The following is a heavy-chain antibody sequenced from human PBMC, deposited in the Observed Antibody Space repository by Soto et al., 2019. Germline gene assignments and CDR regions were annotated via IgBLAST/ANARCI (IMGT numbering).Heavy chain of an antibody. V-gene: IGHV3-23*01. Sequence: GGSLRLSCAASGFTFNTYGMTWVRQAPGKGLEWVSTVSGSGGGTYYADSVKGRFTISRVNSKNTMYLQMSNLRAEDTAVYFCARIGPYCGGDCYPDFDFWGLGTPVTVSS. CDR3: ARIGPYCGGDCYPDFDF. CDR1: GFTFNTYG. J-gene: IGHJ4*02. CDR2: VSGSGGGT. D-gene: IGHD2-21*02.